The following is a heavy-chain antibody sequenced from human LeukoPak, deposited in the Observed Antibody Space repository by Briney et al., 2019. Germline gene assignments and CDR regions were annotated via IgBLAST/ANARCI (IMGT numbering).Heavy chain of an antibody. D-gene: IGHD3-10*01. V-gene: IGHV1-18*01. Sequence: ASVKVSCKDSGYTFISYGISWVRQAPGQGLEWMGWISAYNGNTNYAQKLQGRVTMTTDTSTSTAYMELRSLRSDDTAVYYCARVTSTGKGYYYYYMDVWGKGTTVTVSS. J-gene: IGHJ6*03. CDR1: GYTFISYG. CDR2: ISAYNGNT. CDR3: ARVTSTGKGYYYYYMDV.